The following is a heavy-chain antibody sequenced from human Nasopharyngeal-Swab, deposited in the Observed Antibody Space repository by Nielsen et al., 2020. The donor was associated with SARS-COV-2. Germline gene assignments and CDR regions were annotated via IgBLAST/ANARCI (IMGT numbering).Heavy chain of an antibody. Sequence: ASVKVSCKASGYTFTSYGISWVRQAPGQGLEWMGWISAYNGNTNYAQKLQGRVTMTTDTSTSTAYMELRSLRFDDTAVYYCARDFYRNYYDSSGYLDFYYYGMDVWGQGTTVTVSS. CDR2: ISAYNGNT. J-gene: IGHJ6*02. CDR1: GYTFTSYG. CDR3: ARDFYRNYYDSSGYLDFYYYGMDV. D-gene: IGHD3-22*01. V-gene: IGHV1-18*01.